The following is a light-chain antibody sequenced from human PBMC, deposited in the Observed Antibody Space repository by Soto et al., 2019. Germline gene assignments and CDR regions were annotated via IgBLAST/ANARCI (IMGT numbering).Light chain of an antibody. Sequence: QSVLTQSPSASASLGASVKITCTLSSGHSSYAIAWHQQQPEKGPRYLMKLNSDGSHSKGDGIPDRFSGSSSGAERYLTISSLQSEDEVDYYCQTWGTGILVFGTGTKLTVL. V-gene: IGLV4-69*01. CDR3: QTWGTGILV. CDR2: LNSDGSH. CDR1: SGHSSYA. J-gene: IGLJ1*01.